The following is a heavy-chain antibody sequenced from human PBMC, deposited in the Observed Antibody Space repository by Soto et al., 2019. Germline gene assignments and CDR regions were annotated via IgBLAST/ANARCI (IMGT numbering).Heavy chain of an antibody. J-gene: IGHJ6*02. D-gene: IGHD3-22*01. CDR1: GGSFSGYY. V-gene: IGHV4-34*01. Sequence: SETLSLTCAVYGGSFSGYYWSWIRQPPGKGLEWIGEINHSGSTNYNPSLKSRVTISVDTSKNQFSLKLSSVTAADTAVYYCARERKGEYYDSSGYYYLYYYYGMEVWGQGTRV. CDR3: ARERKGEYYDSSGYYYLYYYYGMEV. CDR2: INHSGST.